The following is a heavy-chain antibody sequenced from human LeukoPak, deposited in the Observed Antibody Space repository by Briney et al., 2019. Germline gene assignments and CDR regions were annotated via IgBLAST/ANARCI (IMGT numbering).Heavy chain of an antibody. Sequence: SETLSLTCTVSGGSISSYYWSWIRQPPGKGLEWIGYIYYSGSTNYNPSLKIRVTISVDTSKTLFSLKLSSVTAADTAVYYCARMLVVAAELNWFDPWGQGTLVTVSS. CDR2: IYYSGST. CDR1: GGSISSYY. V-gene: IGHV4-59*08. J-gene: IGHJ5*02. CDR3: ARMLVVAAELNWFDP. D-gene: IGHD2-15*01.